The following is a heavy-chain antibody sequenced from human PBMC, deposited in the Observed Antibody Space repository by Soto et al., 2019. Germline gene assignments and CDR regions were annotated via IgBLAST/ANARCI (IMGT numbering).Heavy chain of an antibody. CDR2: ISAYNGNT. CDR3: ARDRVVAGTGHLRLDYYYYGMDV. J-gene: IGHJ6*02. V-gene: IGHV1-18*01. CDR1: GYTFTSYG. D-gene: IGHD6-19*01. Sequence: ASVKVSCKASGYTFTSYGISWVRQAPGQGLEWMGWISAYNGNTNYAQKLQGRVTMTTDTSTSTAYMELRSLRSDDTAVYYCARDRVVAGTGHLRLDYYYYGMDVWGQGTTVTVSS.